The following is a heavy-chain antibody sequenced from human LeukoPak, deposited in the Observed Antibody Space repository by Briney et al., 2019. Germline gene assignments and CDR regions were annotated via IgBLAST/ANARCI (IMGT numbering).Heavy chain of an antibody. CDR1: GFTFISYW. D-gene: IGHD1-1*01. CDR2: MPPDGNEK. CDR3: ARSPASGTAIGY. V-gene: IGHV3-7*01. Sequence: GGSLRLSCAVSGFTFISYWVSWVRQAPGKGLEWVANMPPDGNEKYYMDSVRGRFTISRDNAKNSLYLQMNSLRVEDTAVYFCARSPASGTAIGYWGQGTLVTVSS. J-gene: IGHJ4*02.